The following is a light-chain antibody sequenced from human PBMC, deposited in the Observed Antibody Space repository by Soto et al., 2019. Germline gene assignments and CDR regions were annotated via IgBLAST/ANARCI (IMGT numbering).Light chain of an antibody. CDR2: DNN. J-gene: IGLJ2*01. Sequence: QSVLTQPPSVSAAPGQKVTISCSGRSSNIGYNSVSWYQQLPGTAPKLLIYDNNKRPSGIPDRFSGSKSGTSATLGITGLQTGDEADYYCGTWDSSLSAGVFGGGTKVTVL. V-gene: IGLV1-51*01. CDR1: SSNIGYNS. CDR3: GTWDSSLSAGV.